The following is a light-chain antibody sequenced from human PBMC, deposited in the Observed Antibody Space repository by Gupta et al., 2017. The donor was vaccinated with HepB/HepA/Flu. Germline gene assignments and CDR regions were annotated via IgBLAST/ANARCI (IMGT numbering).Light chain of an antibody. Sequence: DIQMTQSPSSLSASVGDRVTITCQASQDINNYLNWYQQKPGKAPKLLIYDASNLETGVPSRFSGSGSGTDFTLTISSLQPEDVGTYYCQQYDNLPLTFGGGTKVEIK. CDR3: QQYDNLPLT. J-gene: IGKJ4*01. CDR1: QDINNY. V-gene: IGKV1-33*01. CDR2: DAS.